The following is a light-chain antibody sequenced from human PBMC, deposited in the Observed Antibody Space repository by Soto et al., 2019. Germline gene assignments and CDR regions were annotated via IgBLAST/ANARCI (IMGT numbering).Light chain of an antibody. CDR2: GGA. CDR3: QQYNKWPQT. CDR1: QNVYTN. V-gene: IGKV3-15*01. J-gene: IGKJ1*01. Sequence: ETVVTHSPATLSVSPGESATLLSRAGQNVYTNLAWYQHKPGEAPRRVLYGGATRATGVPARFSGSGSGTEFTLTIISLQSEDISVYYCQQYNKWPQTFGQGTKVDI.